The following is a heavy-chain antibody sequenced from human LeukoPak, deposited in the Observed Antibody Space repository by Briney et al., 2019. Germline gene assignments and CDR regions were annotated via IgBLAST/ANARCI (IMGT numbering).Heavy chain of an antibody. CDR3: AIPDY. CDR2: ISWNSGSI. V-gene: IGHV3-9*01. Sequence: PGGSLRLSCAASGFTFSNYAMSWVRQAPGKGLEWVSGISWNSGSIGYADSVKGRFTISRDNAKNSLYLQMNSLRAEDTALYYCAIPDYWGQEPLVTVSS. CDR1: GFTFSNYA. J-gene: IGHJ4*02.